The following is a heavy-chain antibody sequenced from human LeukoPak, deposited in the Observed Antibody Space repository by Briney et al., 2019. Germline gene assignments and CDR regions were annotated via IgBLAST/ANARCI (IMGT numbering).Heavy chain of an antibody. CDR3: ARGRWHPGGYSYGYFRGAFDI. D-gene: IGHD5-18*01. CDR2: IYYSGST. CDR1: GGSISSSSYY. J-gene: IGHJ3*02. V-gene: IGHV4-39*07. Sequence: PSETLSLTCTVSGGSISSSSYYWGWIRQPPGKGLEWIGSIYYSGSTYYNPSLKSRVTISVDTSKNQFSLKLSSVTAADTAVYYCARGRWHPGGYSYGYFRGAFDIWGQGTMVTVSS.